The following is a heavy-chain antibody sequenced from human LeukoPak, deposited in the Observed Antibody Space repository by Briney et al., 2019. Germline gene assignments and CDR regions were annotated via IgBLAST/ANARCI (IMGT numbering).Heavy chain of an antibody. CDR3: ARHLSGTTALDY. CDR1: GGSISSSY. Sequence: PSETLSLTCTVSGGSISSSYWSWIRQPPGKGLEWIGYIYSTGSTKYGPSLKSRVTMSVDKSKNQFSLKLSSVTAADTAVYYCARHLSGTTALDYWGQGTLVTVSS. CDR2: IYSTGST. J-gene: IGHJ4*02. V-gene: IGHV4-59*08. D-gene: IGHD4-4*01.